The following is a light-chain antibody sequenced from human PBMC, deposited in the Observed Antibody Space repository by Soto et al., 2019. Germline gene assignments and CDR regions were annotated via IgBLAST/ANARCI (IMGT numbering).Light chain of an antibody. CDR3: QQYNSYSL. Sequence: DIHMTQSPSTLSASVVDIVTITCRASQSISSWLAWYQQKPGKAPKLLIYDASSLESGVPSRFSGSGSGTEFTLTISSLQPDDFATYYCQQYNSYSLFGGGTKVDIK. V-gene: IGKV1-5*01. CDR2: DAS. J-gene: IGKJ4*01. CDR1: QSISSW.